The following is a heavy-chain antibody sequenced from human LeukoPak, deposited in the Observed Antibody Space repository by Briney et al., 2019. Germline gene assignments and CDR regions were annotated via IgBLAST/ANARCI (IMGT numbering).Heavy chain of an antibody. CDR1: GFTFSNAL. D-gene: IGHD3/OR15-3a*01. Sequence: GGSLRLSCAASGFTFSNALMSWVRQAPGRGLEWVGRIKRKGDDGTIDYAAPVKGRLSISRDDSKNTLYLQMNSLKSEDTAVYYCTAGTGRSDFDYWGQGTLVTVSS. CDR3: TAGTGRSDFDY. CDR2: IKRKGDDGTI. J-gene: IGHJ4*02. V-gene: IGHV3-15*01.